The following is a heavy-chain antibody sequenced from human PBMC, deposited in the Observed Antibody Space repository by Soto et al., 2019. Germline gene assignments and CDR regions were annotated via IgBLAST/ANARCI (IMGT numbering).Heavy chain of an antibody. V-gene: IGHV4-30-4*01. CDR2: IYYSGST. Sequence: QVQLQESGPGLVKPSQTLSLTCTVSGGSISRGDYYWSWIRQPPGKVLEWIGYIYYSGSTYYNPSLKSRVIISVDAFKNQFSLKLSSVTAADTAVYYCASDRPKYCGGDCKDDFDIWGQGTMVTVSS. CDR3: ASDRPKYCGGDCKDDFDI. J-gene: IGHJ3*02. D-gene: IGHD2-21*02. CDR1: GGSISRGDYY.